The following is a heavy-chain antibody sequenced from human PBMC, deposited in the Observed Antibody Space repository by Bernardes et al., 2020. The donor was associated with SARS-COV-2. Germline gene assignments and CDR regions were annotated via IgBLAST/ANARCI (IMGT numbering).Heavy chain of an antibody. Sequence: ASVKVSCKASGYTFTSYGINWVRQAPGQGLEWMGWITAYNGNTNYAHRFQGRITMTTDTSTSTAYMELRSLRSDDTAVYYCARGQQLVLYAEYFQHWGQGTLVTVSS. D-gene: IGHD6-13*01. CDR2: ITAYNGNT. CDR3: ARGQQLVLYAEYFQH. CDR1: GYTFTSYG. J-gene: IGHJ1*01. V-gene: IGHV1-18*04.